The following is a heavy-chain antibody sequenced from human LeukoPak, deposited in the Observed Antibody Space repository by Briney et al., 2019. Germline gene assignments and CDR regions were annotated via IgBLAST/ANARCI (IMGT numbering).Heavy chain of an antibody. D-gene: IGHD3-22*01. Sequence: GGSLRLSCAASGFTFSTYWMHWVRHAPGKGMVWVSCIKSDGSTNYADSVKGRFTISRDNAKNTVSLQMNSLRPEDTGVYYCARAPSEIGGYYPEYFRHWGQGTLVTVSS. CDR3: ARAPSEIGGYYPEYFRH. CDR2: IKSDGST. J-gene: IGHJ1*01. V-gene: IGHV3-74*01. CDR1: GFTFSTYW.